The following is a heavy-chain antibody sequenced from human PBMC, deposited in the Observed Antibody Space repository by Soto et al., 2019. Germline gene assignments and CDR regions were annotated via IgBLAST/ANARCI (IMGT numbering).Heavy chain of an antibody. CDR1: GGSISSGSYY. V-gene: IGHV4-31*03. J-gene: IGHJ4*02. CDR3: ARSGYSYGPNPLLY. CDR2: IYYSGST. D-gene: IGHD5-18*01. Sequence: QVQLQESGPGLVKPSQTLSLTCTFSGGSISSGSYYWSWIRQHPGKGLEWIGDIYYSGSTYYNPSLKRRVTISVDTSKNQFSLKLSSVTAADTAVYYCARSGYSYGPNPLLYWGQGTLVTVSS.